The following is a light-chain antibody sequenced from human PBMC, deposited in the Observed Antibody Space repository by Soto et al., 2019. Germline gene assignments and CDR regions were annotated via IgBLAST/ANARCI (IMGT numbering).Light chain of an antibody. CDR1: SANIGNNY. CDR2: DSD. V-gene: IGLV1-51*01. Sequence: QSVLTQPPSVSAAPGQKVTISCSGSSANIGNNYVSWYQQLPGTAPKLVIYDSDKRTSEIPDRFSASKSGTSATLDITGLQTGDEADYYCGAWDSSLSVVVFGGGTKVTVL. CDR3: GAWDSSLSVVV. J-gene: IGLJ2*01.